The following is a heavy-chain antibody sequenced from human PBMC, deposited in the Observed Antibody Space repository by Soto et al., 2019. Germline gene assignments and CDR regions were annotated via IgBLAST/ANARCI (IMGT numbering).Heavy chain of an antibody. CDR1: GGSISSGGYY. J-gene: IGHJ1*01. CDR2: IYYSGST. V-gene: IGHV4-31*03. Sequence: PSETLSLTCTVSGGSISSGGYYWSWIRQHPGKGLEWIGYIYYSGSTYYNPSLKSRVTISVDTSKNQFSLKLSSVTAAGTAVYYCASRPSVAYCGGDCYSGYFQHWGQGTLVTVSS. D-gene: IGHD2-21*02. CDR3: ASRPSVAYCGGDCYSGYFQH.